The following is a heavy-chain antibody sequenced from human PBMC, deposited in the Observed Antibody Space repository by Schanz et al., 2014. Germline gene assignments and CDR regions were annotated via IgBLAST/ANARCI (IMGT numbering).Heavy chain of an antibody. V-gene: IGHV3-23*04. CDR1: GFTFSTYS. Sequence: EVQLVESGGGLVKPGGSLRLSCAASGFTFSTYSMNWVRQAPGKGLEWVSAISGSGETTYYRDSVKGRFTMSRDNSKNTLNLQMNSLRAEDTARYYCAKDISYVGKGQYFDYWGQGTLVTVSS. CDR3: AKDISYVGKGQYFDY. J-gene: IGHJ4*02. CDR2: ISGSGETT. D-gene: IGHD1-26*01.